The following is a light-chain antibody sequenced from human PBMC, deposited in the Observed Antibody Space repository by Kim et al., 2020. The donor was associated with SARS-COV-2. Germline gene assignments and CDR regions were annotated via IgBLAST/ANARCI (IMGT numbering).Light chain of an antibody. CDR3: LQHKSYPLT. V-gene: IGKV1-17*03. J-gene: IGKJ4*01. CDR1: QGISSY. CDR2: AAS. Sequence: ASVGDRVTITGRASQGISSYLAWFQQKPGKVPKSLIYAASNLQSGVPSRFSGSGSGTEFTLTISSLQPEDFATYYCLQHKSYPLTFGGGTKVDIK.